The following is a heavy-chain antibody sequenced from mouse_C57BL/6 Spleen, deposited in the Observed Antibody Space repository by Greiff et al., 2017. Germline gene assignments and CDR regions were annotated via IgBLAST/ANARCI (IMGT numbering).Heavy chain of an antibody. CDR1: GFTFSSYG. J-gene: IGHJ4*01. CDR2: ISSGGSYT. CDR3: ARCWPGAMDY. Sequence: EVQLVESGGDLVKPGGSLKLSCAASGFTFSSYGMSWVRPTPDKRLEWVATISSGGSYTYYPDSVKGRFTISRDNAKNTLYLQMSSLKSEDTAMYYCARCWPGAMDYWGQGTSVTVSS. V-gene: IGHV5-6*01.